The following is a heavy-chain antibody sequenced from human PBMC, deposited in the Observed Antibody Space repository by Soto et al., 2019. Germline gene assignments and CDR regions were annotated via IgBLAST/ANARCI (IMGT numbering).Heavy chain of an antibody. J-gene: IGHJ4*02. CDR2: IVPIYRTA. V-gene: IGHV1-69*13. Sequence: SVKVACKGSGCALSSDRINWVRQAAGQGLDWVGGIVPIYRTADEAQKFQRRVTITADESARTSYMDLRSLKYKDTAVYYSVRDSGVKLSSSWGEGGLVTVSS. CDR1: GCALSSDR. CDR3: VRDSGVKLSSS. D-gene: IGHD6-13*01.